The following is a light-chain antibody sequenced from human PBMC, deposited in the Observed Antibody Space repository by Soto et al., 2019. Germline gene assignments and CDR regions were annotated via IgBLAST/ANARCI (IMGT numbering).Light chain of an antibody. V-gene: IGKV3-20*01. Sequence: VLTQSPGTLSLSPGERTTLSCRSSQTLSTMFLAWYQQKPGQAPGLLIYGTSTRAAGIPDRCSGSGSGTDVTLTISRLEPEDIAVYYCQHYGSAPYTFGQGTKLEIK. CDR2: GTS. CDR3: QHYGSAPYT. J-gene: IGKJ2*01. CDR1: QTLSTMF.